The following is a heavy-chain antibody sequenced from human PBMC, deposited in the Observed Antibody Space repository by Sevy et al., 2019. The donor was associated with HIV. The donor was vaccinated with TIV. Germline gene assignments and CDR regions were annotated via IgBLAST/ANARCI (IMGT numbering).Heavy chain of an antibody. CDR3: AKEAEGSIVATIRGAHWNIWFDP. CDR1: GFTFSSYG. J-gene: IGHJ5*02. Sequence: GGSQRLSCAASGFTFSSYGMHWVRQAPGKGLEWVAVISYDGSNKYYADSVKGRFTISRDNSKNTLYLQMNSLRAEDTAVYYCAKEAEGSIVATIRGAHWNIWFDPWGQGTLVTVSS. V-gene: IGHV3-30*18. D-gene: IGHD5-12*01. CDR2: ISYDGSNK.